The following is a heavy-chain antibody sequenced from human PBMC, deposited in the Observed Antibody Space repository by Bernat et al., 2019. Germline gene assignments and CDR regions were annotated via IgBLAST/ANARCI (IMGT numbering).Heavy chain of an antibody. CDR3: VRDGAALYYYHGMDV. CDR1: GFTFSDYS. V-gene: IGHV3-30*04. J-gene: IGHJ6*02. D-gene: IGHD6-25*01. Sequence: LQLVESGGGVVQPGRSLRLSCVASGFTFSDYSLHWVRQAPGKGLEWVAVVSYDGRNKYYADSVQARFIISRDDSENTLYLQMDSLKSEDTAVYYCVRDGAALYYYHGMDVWGRGTTVTVSS. CDR2: VSYDGRNK.